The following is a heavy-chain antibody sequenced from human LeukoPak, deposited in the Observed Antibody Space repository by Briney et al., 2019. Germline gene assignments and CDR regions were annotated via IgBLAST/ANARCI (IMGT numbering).Heavy chain of an antibody. V-gene: IGHV3-11*05. D-gene: IGHD1-1*01. Sequence: PGGSLRLSCAASGFTVSSNYMSWIRQPPGKGLQWLAFISLNGSYINYAYSVKGRFTISRDYAKNSLYLHMNSLTAEDTAVYYCARDGTAQYWGQGTLVTVSS. J-gene: IGHJ4*02. CDR3: ARDGTAQY. CDR1: GFTVSSNY. CDR2: ISLNGSYI.